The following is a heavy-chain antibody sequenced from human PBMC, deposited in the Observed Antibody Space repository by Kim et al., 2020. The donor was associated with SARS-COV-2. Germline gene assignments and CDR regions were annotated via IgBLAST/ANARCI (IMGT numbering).Heavy chain of an antibody. Sequence: GGSLRLSCAASGFTFSDYYMSWIRQAPGKGLECVSYISSSGSTIYYADSVKGRFTISRDNAKNSLYLQMNSLRAEDTAVYYCARGNYYGSGSYYGGGYYYCGMDVWGQGTTVTVSS. CDR1: GFTFSDYY. D-gene: IGHD3-10*01. V-gene: IGHV3-11*04. CDR3: ARGNYYGSGSYYGGGYYYCGMDV. J-gene: IGHJ6*02. CDR2: ISSSGSTI.